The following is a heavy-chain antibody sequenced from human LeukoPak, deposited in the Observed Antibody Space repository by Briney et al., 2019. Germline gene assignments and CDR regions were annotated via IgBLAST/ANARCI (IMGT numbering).Heavy chain of an antibody. D-gene: IGHD3-10*01. CDR2: IYYSWST. Sequence: SETLSLTCTFSPGSISSSSYYWCWIRQPPGKSRERIWSIYYSWSTYYHPSLKSRVTISVDTSKNQSSLKLSSVPAAATAVYYCARLGVRGGPGYMDVWGKGTTVTVSS. CDR1: PGSISSSSYY. CDR3: ARLGVRGGPGYMDV. V-gene: IGHV4-39*01. J-gene: IGHJ6*03.